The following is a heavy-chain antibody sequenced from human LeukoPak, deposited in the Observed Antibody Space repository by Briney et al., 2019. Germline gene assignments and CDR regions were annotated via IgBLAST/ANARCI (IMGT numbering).Heavy chain of an antibody. CDR2: INPNSGGT. Sequence: GASVKVSCKASGYTFTGYYMHWVRQAPGQGLEWMGWINPNSGGTNYAQKFQGRVTMTRDTSISTAYMELSRLRSDDTAVYYCARIGYGDYYYGMDVWGQGTTVTVSS. V-gene: IGHV1-2*02. CDR1: GYTFTGYY. D-gene: IGHD4-17*01. CDR3: ARIGYGDYYYGMDV. J-gene: IGHJ6*02.